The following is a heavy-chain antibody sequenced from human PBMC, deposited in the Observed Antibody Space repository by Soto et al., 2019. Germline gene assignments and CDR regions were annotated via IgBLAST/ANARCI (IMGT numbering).Heavy chain of an antibody. J-gene: IGHJ6*02. D-gene: IGHD3-10*01. CDR3: ARDQGDMVRGVTISYYGMDV. CDR2: IIPIFGTA. V-gene: IGHV1-69*13. CDR1: GGTFSSYA. Sequence: ASVKVSCKASGGTFSSYAISWVRQAPGQGLEWMGGIIPIFGTANYAQKFQGRVTITADESTRTAYMELSSLRSEDTAVYYCARDQGDMVRGVTISYYGMDVWGQGTTVTVSS.